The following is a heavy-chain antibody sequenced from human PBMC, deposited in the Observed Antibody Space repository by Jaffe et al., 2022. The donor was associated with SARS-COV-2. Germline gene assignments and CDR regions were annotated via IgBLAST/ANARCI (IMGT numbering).Heavy chain of an antibody. V-gene: IGHV3-43*02. Sequence: EEQLVESGGGAVQPGGSLRLSCAASGFTFDDYAMHWVRQAPGKGLEWVSLISGDGDSTYYTDSVKGRFTISRDNSKNSLYLQMNSLRTEDTALYYCAKDLHPHCSGGSCYSAVYYGMDVWGQGTTVTVSS. CDR3: AKDLHPHCSGGSCYSAVYYGMDV. CDR2: ISGDGDST. J-gene: IGHJ6*02. D-gene: IGHD2-15*01. CDR1: GFTFDDYA.